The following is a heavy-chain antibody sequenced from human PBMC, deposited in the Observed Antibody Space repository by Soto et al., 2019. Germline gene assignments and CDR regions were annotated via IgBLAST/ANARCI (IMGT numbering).Heavy chain of an antibody. CDR3: ARRRISSSLRHVTGRHEAFDI. V-gene: IGHV5-51*01. Sequence: GESLKISCKGSGYSYTSYWIGWVRQMPGKGLEWMGIIYPGDSDTRYSPSFQGQVTISADKSISTAYLQWSSLKASDTAMYYCARRRISSSLRHVTGRHEAFDIWGQGTMVNLSS. J-gene: IGHJ3*02. D-gene: IGHD6-13*01. CDR1: GYSYTSYW. CDR2: IYPGDSDT.